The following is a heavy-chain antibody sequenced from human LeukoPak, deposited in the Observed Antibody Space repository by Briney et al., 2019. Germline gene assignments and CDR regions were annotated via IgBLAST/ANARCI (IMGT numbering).Heavy chain of an antibody. V-gene: IGHV4-59*01. D-gene: IGHD6-13*01. CDR3: AREPPGIAAAGRGGWFDP. CDR2: IYYSGST. J-gene: IGHJ5*02. CDR1: GGSISSYY. Sequence: SETLSLTCTVSGGSISSYYWSWIRQPPGEGLGWIGHIYYSGSTNYNPSLKSRVTISVDTSKNQFSLKLSSVTAADTAVYYCAREPPGIAAAGRGGWFDPWGQGTLVTVSS.